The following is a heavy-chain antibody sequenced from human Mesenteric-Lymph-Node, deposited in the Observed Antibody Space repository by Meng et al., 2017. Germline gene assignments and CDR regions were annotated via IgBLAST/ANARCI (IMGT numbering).Heavy chain of an antibody. CDR1: GYTFTSYA. J-gene: IGHJ4*02. Sequence: QVQLGPSGSRLKKPGDSVKVSCKASGYTFTSYAMNWVRQAPGQGLEWMGWINTNTGNPTYAQGFTGRFVFSLDTSVSTAYLQISSLKAEDTAVYYCARDPQGGSDYYGSGSYYPSDDYWGQGTLVTVSS. V-gene: IGHV7-4-1*02. D-gene: IGHD3-10*01. CDR3: ARDPQGGSDYYGSGSYYPSDDY. CDR2: INTNTGNP.